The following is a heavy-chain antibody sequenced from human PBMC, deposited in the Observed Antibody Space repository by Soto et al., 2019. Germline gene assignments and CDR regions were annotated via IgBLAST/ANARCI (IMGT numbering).Heavy chain of an antibody. CDR3: AIAGITRGYSLRANDY. D-gene: IGHD5-18*01. J-gene: IGHJ4*01. CDR2: ISDFSGNT. V-gene: IGHV1-18*01. CDR1: GGTFSTST. Sequence: ASVKVSCKASGGTFSTSTFTWVRQAPGQGLEWMGWISDFSGNTNYAQKLQGRVTMTTDTSTSTAYMELRSLRSDDTAVYYCAIAGITRGYSLRANDYWG.